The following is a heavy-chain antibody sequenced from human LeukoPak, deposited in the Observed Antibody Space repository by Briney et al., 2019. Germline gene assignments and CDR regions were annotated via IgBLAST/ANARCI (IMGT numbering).Heavy chain of an antibody. D-gene: IGHD6-25*01. CDR3: ARLGQN. CDR2: IVGSGYTT. CDR1: GFTFSSYA. J-gene: IGHJ4*02. V-gene: IGHV3-23*01. Sequence: PGGSLRLSCVGSGFTFSSYAMSWVRQAPGKGLEWVSSIVGSGYTTYYADSVKGRSTISRDNSKNTVYLQMNSLRAEDTAVYYFARLGQNGAQGPLVPVSS.